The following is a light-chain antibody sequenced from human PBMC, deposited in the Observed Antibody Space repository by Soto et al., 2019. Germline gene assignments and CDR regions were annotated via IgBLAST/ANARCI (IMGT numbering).Light chain of an antibody. J-gene: IGKJ5*01. Sequence: DIHVTPSPCSVSASVGDRVTITCGASQDIAAYLAWYQHKPGRAPELLIHAASSLQSGVPSRFSGSGSGTDFTLTINSLKHEDFATYYCQQAYSFTITFGQGTRLEIK. CDR3: QQAYSFTIT. CDR2: AAS. V-gene: IGKV1D-12*01. CDR1: QDIAAY.